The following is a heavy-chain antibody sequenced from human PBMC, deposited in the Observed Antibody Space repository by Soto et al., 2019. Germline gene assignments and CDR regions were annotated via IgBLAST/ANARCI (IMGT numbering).Heavy chain of an antibody. D-gene: IGHD3-22*01. CDR2: ISAYNGNT. CDR3: ARDSSLYYDSSGYYRTWDY. V-gene: IGHV1-18*01. J-gene: IGHJ4*02. Sequence: ASVKVSCKASGYTFTSYGISWVRQAPGQGLEWMGWISAYNGNTNYAQKLQGRVTMTTDTSTSTAYMELRSLRSDDTAVYYCARDSSLYYDSSGYYRTWDYWGQGTLVTVSS. CDR1: GYTFTSYG.